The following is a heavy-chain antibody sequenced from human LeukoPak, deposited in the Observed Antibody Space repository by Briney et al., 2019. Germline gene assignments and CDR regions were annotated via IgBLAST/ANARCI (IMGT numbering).Heavy chain of an antibody. CDR3: ARYWGVQLWPHWYFDL. D-gene: IGHD5-18*01. J-gene: IGHJ2*01. CDR2: IYYSGST. CDR1: GGSISSYY. Sequence: PSETLSLTCTVSGGSISSYYWSWFRQTPGKGPEWIGYIYYSGSTKYNPSLKSRVTISVDRSKNQFSLKLNSVTAADTDVYYCARYWGVQLWPHWYFDLWGRGSLVTVSS. V-gene: IGHV4-59*01.